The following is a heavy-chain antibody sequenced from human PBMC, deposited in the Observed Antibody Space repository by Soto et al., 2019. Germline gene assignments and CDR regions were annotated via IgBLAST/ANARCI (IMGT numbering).Heavy chain of an antibody. D-gene: IGHD2-15*01. CDR2: INPSGGST. Sequence: ASVKVSCKASGYTFTSYYMDWVRQAPGQGLEWMGIINPSGGSTSYAQKFQGRVTMTRDTSTSTVYMELSSLRSEDTAVYYCAREYCSGGSCYYYFDYWGQGTLVTVSS. J-gene: IGHJ4*02. V-gene: IGHV1-46*01. CDR3: AREYCSGGSCYYYFDY. CDR1: GYTFTSYY.